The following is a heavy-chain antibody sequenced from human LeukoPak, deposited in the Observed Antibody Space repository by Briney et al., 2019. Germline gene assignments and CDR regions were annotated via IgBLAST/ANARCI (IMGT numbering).Heavy chain of an antibody. V-gene: IGHV3-48*01. CDR3: ARDLPSDY. CDR2: ISSGSSTV. J-gene: IGHJ4*02. CDR1: GFTFSGYS. Sequence: PGGSLRLSCAASGFTFSGYSMNWVRQAPGKGLEWVSYISSGSSTVYYADSVKGRFTISRDNAKNSLYLRMGSLGAEDTAVYYCARDLPSDYWGQGTLVTVSS.